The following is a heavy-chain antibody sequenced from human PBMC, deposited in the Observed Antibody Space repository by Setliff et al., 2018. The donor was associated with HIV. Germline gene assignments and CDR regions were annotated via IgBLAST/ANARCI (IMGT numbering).Heavy chain of an antibody. CDR3: AKGAGFYGDYTFDH. CDR2: IYSTGST. Sequence: SETLSLTCTVSGPSINIHYWSWIRQSPGKGFEWIGYIYSTGSTNYNPSLQSRVTISMVASRNQFSLKVTSVTAADTTVYYCAKGAGFYGDYTFDHWGQGRQVTVSS. V-gene: IGHV4-59*11. CDR1: GPSINIHY. J-gene: IGHJ4*02. D-gene: IGHD4-17*01.